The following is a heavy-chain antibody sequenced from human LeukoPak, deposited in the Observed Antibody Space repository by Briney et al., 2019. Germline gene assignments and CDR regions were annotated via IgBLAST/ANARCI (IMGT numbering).Heavy chain of an antibody. CDR3: ARGGSGSYYVFDFDY. D-gene: IGHD1-26*01. V-gene: IGHV3-66*01. Sequence: PGGSLRLSCAASGFTVSSNYMSWVRQAPGKGLEWVSVIYIGGSTYYADSVKGRFTISRDNSKNTLYLQMNSLRAEDTAVYYCARGGSGSYYVFDFDYWGQGTLVTVSS. J-gene: IGHJ4*02. CDR2: IYIGGST. CDR1: GFTVSSNY.